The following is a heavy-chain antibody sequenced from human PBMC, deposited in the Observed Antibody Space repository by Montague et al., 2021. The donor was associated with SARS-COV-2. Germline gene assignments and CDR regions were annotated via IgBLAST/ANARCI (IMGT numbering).Heavy chain of an antibody. CDR3: ARQGCISMVRLNWFDP. Sequence: SETLSLTCTVSGGSISSSSYYWGWIRQPPGKGLEWIGSIYYSGSTYYNPSLKSRVTISVDTSKNQFSLKLNSVTAADTAVYYCARQGCISMVRLNWFDPWGQGTLVTVSS. D-gene: IGHD3-10*01. CDR2: IYYSGST. V-gene: IGHV4-39*01. CDR1: GGSISSSSYY. J-gene: IGHJ5*02.